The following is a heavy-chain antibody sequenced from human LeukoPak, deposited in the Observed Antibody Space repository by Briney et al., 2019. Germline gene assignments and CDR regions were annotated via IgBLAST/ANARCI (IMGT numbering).Heavy chain of an antibody. J-gene: IGHJ4*02. CDR3: AMFSYVSGTTIS. CDR2: VKSDGSVT. D-gene: IGHD1-20*01. CDR1: GFTFSSYW. V-gene: IGHV3-74*01. Sequence: GGSLRLSCAASGFTFSSYWMSWVRQAPGKGLVWVSRVKSDGSVTNYADSVKGRFTISRDNAKNTLYLQMNSLRAEDTAVYYCAMFSYVSGTTISWGQGTLVTVSS.